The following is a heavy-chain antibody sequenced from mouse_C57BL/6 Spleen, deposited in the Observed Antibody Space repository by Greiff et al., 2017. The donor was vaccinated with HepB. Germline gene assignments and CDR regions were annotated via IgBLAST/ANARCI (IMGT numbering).Heavy chain of an antibody. D-gene: IGHD3-2*02. CDR2: IYPGSGST. Sequence: VQLQQSGAELVKPGASVKMSCKASGYTFTSYWITWVKQRPGQGLEWIGDIYPGSGSTNYNEKFKSKATLTVDTSSSTAYMQLSSLTSEDSSVYYCASGVQLRLPYFDYWGQGTTLTVSS. J-gene: IGHJ2*01. V-gene: IGHV1-55*01. CDR1: GYTFTSYW. CDR3: ASGVQLRLPYFDY.